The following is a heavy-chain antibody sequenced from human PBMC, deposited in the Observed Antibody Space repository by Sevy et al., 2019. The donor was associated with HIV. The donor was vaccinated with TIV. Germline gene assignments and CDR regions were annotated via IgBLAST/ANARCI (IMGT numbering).Heavy chain of an antibody. V-gene: IGHV3-15*01. Sequence: GGSLRLSCAASGFSFSNAWMSWVRQAPGKGLEWVGRIKSKTDGGTTDSAAPVKGRFTISRDDSKNTLYLQMNSLKTEDTAVYYCTAVKMVYAIMVYAFDIWGQGTMVTVSS. J-gene: IGHJ3*02. CDR1: GFSFSNAW. D-gene: IGHD2-8*01. CDR3: TAVKMVYAIMVYAFDI. CDR2: IKSKTDGGTT.